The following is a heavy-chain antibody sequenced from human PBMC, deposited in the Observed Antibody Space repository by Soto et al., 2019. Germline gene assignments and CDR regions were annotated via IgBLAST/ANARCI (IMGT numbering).Heavy chain of an antibody. V-gene: IGHV3-23*01. CDR3: AKDNDYYGSGSYTDC. CDR1: GFTFSSYA. J-gene: IGHJ4*02. Sequence: GGSLRLSCAASGFTFSSYAMSWVRQAPGKGLEWVSAISGSGGSTYYADSVKGRFTISRDNSKNTLYLQMNGLRAEDTAVYYCAKDNDYYGSGSYTDCWGQGTLVTVSS. D-gene: IGHD3-10*01. CDR2: ISGSGGST.